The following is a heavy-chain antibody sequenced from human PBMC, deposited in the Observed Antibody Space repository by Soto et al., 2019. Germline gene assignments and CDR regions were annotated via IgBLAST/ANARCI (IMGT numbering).Heavy chain of an antibody. CDR1: GGTFSSYA. D-gene: IGHD3-3*01. Sequence: GASVKVSCKASGGTFSSYAISWVRQAPGQGLEWMGGIIPIFGTANYAQKFQGRVTITADKSTSTAYMELSSLRSEDTAVYYCAARLRFLEWLDIDYWGQGTLVTVSS. CDR2: IIPIFGTA. J-gene: IGHJ4*02. CDR3: AARLRFLEWLDIDY. V-gene: IGHV1-69*06.